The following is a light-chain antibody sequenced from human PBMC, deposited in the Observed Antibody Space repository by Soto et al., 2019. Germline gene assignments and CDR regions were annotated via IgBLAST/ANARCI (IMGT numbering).Light chain of an antibody. CDR1: QSVSSN. CDR3: QQYNNWPPIT. CDR2: GAS. V-gene: IGKV3-15*01. Sequence: EIVRTQSPATLSVSPGERATLSCRASQSVSSNLARYQQKPGQAPRLLIYGASTRATGIPARFSGSGSVTEFTLTISSLQSEDFAVYYCQQYNNWPPITFGQGTRRAIK. J-gene: IGKJ5*01.